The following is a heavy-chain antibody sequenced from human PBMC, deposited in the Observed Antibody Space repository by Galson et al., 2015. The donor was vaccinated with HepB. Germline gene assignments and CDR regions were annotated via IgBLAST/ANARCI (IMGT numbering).Heavy chain of an antibody. V-gene: IGHV1-46*01. J-gene: IGHJ4*02. CDR1: GYTFTSYY. D-gene: IGHD6-19*01. Sequence: SVKVSCKASGYTFTSYYMHWVRQAPGQGLEWMGIINPSGGSTSYAQKFQGRVTMTRDASTSTVYMELSSLRSEDTAVYHCASTQLFQYSSGLFDYWGQGTLVTVSS. CDR2: INPSGGST. CDR3: ASTQLFQYSSGLFDY.